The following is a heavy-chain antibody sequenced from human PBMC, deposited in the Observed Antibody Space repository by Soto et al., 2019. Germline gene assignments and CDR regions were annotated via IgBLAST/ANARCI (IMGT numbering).Heavy chain of an antibody. J-gene: IGHJ4*02. D-gene: IGHD6-19*01. CDR3: ARAFGRSVAGTNYFDY. CDR1: GGSFSGYY. V-gene: IGHV4-34*01. Sequence: SETLSLTCAVYGGSFSGYYWSWIRQPPGKGLEWIGEINHSGSTNYNPSLKSRVTISVDTSKNQFSLKLSSVTAADTAVYYCARAFGRSVAGTNYFDYWGQGTLVTVSS. CDR2: INHSGST.